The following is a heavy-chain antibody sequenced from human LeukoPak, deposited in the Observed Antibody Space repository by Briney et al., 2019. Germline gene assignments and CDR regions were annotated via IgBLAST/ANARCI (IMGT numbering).Heavy chain of an antibody. Sequence: ASVKVSCKASGYTFTGYYMHWVRQAPGQGLELMGRINPNSGGTNYAQKFQGRVTMTRDTSISTAYMELSRLRSDDTAVYYCARLIEGYYYGSGKFDPWGQGTLVTVSS. J-gene: IGHJ5*02. CDR1: GYTFTGYY. D-gene: IGHD3-10*01. CDR2: INPNSGGT. V-gene: IGHV1-2*06. CDR3: ARLIEGYYYGSGKFDP.